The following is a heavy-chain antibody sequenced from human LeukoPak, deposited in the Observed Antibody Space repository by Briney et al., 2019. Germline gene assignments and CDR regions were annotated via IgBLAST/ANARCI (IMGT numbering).Heavy chain of an antibody. CDR2: INQDGSKK. CDR3: ARYGGYYMDV. V-gene: IGHV3-7*01. CDR1: GFTFSSYW. D-gene: IGHD4-23*01. Sequence: GGSLRLSCAVSGFTFSSYWMTWVRPAPGKGLEWVANINQDGSKKYYMDSVKGRFTISRDNAKNSLYLQMNGLRAEDTAVYYCARYGGYYMDVWGKGTTVTASS. J-gene: IGHJ6*03.